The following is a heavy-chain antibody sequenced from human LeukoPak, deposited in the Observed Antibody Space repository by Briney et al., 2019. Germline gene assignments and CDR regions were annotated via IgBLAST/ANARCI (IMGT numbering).Heavy chain of an antibody. Sequence: SQTLSPTCTVSGASVSSRNFYWGWIRQSPGKGLEWMGSVHYSGDTYSNPSHKTRVTGSVDPSRNPFSLKFTSVTAAATAAAYCAGHGGTHRSDYFDYWGEGTLVTVS. CDR2: VHYSGDT. D-gene: IGHD3-16*01. V-gene: IGHV4-39*01. CDR1: GASVSSRNFY. CDR3: AGHGGTHRSDYFDY. J-gene: IGHJ4*02.